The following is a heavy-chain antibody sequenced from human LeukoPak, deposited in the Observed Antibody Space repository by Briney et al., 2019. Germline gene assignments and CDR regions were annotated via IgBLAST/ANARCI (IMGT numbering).Heavy chain of an antibody. V-gene: IGHV1-2*02. CDR1: GGTFSSYA. Sequence: GASVKVSCKASGGTFSSYAISWVRQAPGQGLEWMGWINPNSGGTNYAQKFQGRVTMTRDTSISTAYMELSRLRSDDTAVYYCARIAEYSYGFEELGGFDYWGQGTLVTVSS. D-gene: IGHD5-18*01. CDR3: ARIAEYSYGFEELGGFDY. CDR2: INPNSGGT. J-gene: IGHJ4*02.